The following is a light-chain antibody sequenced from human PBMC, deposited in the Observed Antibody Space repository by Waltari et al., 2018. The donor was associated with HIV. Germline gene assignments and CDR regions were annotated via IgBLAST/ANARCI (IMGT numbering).Light chain of an antibody. CDR1: TRDVGGYNY. CDR2: EVS. CDR3: SSYTSSSTLV. Sequence: QSALTQPASVSGSPGQSLTLSCTGTTRDVGGYNYVPWYQQHPAKAPKLMIYEVSNRPSGVSNRFSGSKSGNTASLTISGLQAEDEADYYCSSYTSSSTLVFGTGTKVTVL. V-gene: IGLV2-14*01. J-gene: IGLJ1*01.